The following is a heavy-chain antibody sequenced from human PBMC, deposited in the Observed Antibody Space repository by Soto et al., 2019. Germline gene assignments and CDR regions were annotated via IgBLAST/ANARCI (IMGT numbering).Heavy chain of an antibody. CDR2: IYYSGST. CDR1: GGSISSYY. D-gene: IGHD3-22*01. Sequence: QVQLQESGPGLVKPSETLSLTCTVSGGSISSYYWSWIRQPPGKGLEWIGYIYYSGSTNYNPSLKSRVTISVDTSKNQFSLKLSSVTAADTAVYYCARGRYYYDSWGQGTLVTVSS. V-gene: IGHV4-59*01. CDR3: ARGRYYYDS. J-gene: IGHJ4*02.